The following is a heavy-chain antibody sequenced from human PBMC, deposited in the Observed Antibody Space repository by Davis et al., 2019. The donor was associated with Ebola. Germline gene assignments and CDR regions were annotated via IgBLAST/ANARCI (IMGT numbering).Heavy chain of an antibody. D-gene: IGHD1-1*01. V-gene: IGHV4-59*01. J-gene: IGHJ6*02. CDR3: ARDWPGHWTYGMDV. CDR2: IYYSGST. Sequence: MPSETLSLTCTVSGGSISSYYWNWIRQPPGKGLEWIGYIYYSGSTNYNPSLKSRVTISVDTSKNQFSLKLSSVTAADTAVYYCARDWPGHWTYGMDVWGQGTTVTVSS. CDR1: GGSISSYY.